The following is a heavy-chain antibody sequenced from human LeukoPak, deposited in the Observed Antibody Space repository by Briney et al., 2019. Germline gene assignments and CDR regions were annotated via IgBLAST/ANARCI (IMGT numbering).Heavy chain of an antibody. J-gene: IGHJ6*03. D-gene: IGHD6-13*01. CDR3: ARHLVAAGNYYMDV. V-gene: IGHV4-4*07. Sequence: KTSETLSLTCIVSGGSISNYYWNWIRRPAGKGLEWIGRIYTSGSTNYNPSLKSRVTMSVDTSKNQFSLKLSSVTAADTAVYYCARHLVAAGNYYMDVWGKGTTVTVSS. CDR2: IYTSGST. CDR1: GGSISNYY.